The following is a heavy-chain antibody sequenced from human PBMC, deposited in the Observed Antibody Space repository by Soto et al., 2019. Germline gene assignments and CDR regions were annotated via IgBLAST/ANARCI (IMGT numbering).Heavy chain of an antibody. J-gene: IGHJ5*02. Sequence: SETLSLTCAVYGGSFSGYYWSWIRRPPGKGLEWIGEINHSGSTNYNPSLKSRVTISVDTSKNQFSLKLSSVTAADTAVYYCARGRPYYDFWRGANWFDPWGQGTLVTVSS. CDR2: INHSGST. CDR3: ARGRPYYDFWRGANWFDP. D-gene: IGHD3-3*01. V-gene: IGHV4-34*01. CDR1: GGSFSGYY.